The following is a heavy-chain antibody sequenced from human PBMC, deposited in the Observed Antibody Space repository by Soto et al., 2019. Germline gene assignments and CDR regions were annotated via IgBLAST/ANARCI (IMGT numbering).Heavy chain of an antibody. CDR3: AKGARRLVDVYYFDY. J-gene: IGHJ4*02. CDR1: GFTFSSYG. Sequence: GGSLRLSCAASGFTFSSYGMHWVRQAPGKGLEWVAVISYDGSNKYYADSVKGRFTISRDNSKNTLYLQMNSLRAEDTAVYYCAKGARRLVDVYYFDYWGQGTLVTVSS. V-gene: IGHV3-30*18. CDR2: ISYDGSNK. D-gene: IGHD2-15*01.